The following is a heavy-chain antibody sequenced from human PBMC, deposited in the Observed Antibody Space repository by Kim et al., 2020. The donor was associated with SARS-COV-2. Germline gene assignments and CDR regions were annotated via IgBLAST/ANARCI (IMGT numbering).Heavy chain of an antibody. Sequence: SETLSLTCAVYGGSFSGYYWSWIRQPPGKGLEWIGEINHSGSTNYNPSLKSRVTISVDTSKNQFSLKLSSVTAADTAVYYCARLGDDSGYDIYYYGMDVWGQGTTVTVSS. CDR3: ARLGDDSGYDIYYYGMDV. V-gene: IGHV4-34*01. CDR2: INHSGST. D-gene: IGHD5-12*01. CDR1: GGSFSGYY. J-gene: IGHJ6*02.